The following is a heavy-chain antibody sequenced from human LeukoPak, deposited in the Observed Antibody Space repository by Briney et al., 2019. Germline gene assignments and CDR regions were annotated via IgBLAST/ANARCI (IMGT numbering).Heavy chain of an antibody. D-gene: IGHD6-13*01. CDR1: GYTFTSYA. Sequence: GASVKVSCKASGYTFTSYAMNWVRQAPGQGLEWMGWINTNTGNPTYAQGFTGRFVFSLDTSVSTAYLQISSLKAEDTAVYYCARKMPFIAAAGNNWFDPWGRGTLVTVSS. V-gene: IGHV7-4-1*02. CDR2: INTNTGNP. CDR3: ARKMPFIAAAGNNWFDP. J-gene: IGHJ5*02.